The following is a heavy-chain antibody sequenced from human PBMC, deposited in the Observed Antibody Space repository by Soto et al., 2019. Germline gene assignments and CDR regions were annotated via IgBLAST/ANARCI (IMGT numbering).Heavy chain of an antibody. Sequence: GGSLRLSCAASGFTFSSYWMHWVRQAPGKGLVWVSRINSDGSTTSYADSVKGRFTISRDNSKNTLYLQMNSLRAEDTAVYYCAKDDPANSSGWPAASAFDIWGQGTMVTVAS. J-gene: IGHJ3*02. V-gene: IGHV3-74*01. CDR2: INSDGSTT. D-gene: IGHD6-19*01. CDR3: AKDDPANSSGWPAASAFDI. CDR1: GFTFSSYW.